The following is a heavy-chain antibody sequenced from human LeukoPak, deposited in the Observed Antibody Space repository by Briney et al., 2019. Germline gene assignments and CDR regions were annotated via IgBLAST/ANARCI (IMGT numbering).Heavy chain of an antibody. CDR3: ARLASGDYANYYYYYGMDV. V-gene: IGHV4-34*01. D-gene: IGHD4-17*01. CDR1: GGSFSGYY. CDR2: INHSGST. J-gene: IGHJ6*02. Sequence: SETLSLTCAVYGGSFSGYYWGWIREPPGKGLEWIGEINHSGSTNYNPSLKSRVTISVDTSKNQFSLKLSSVTAADTAVYYCARLASGDYANYYYYYGMDVWGQGTTVTVSS.